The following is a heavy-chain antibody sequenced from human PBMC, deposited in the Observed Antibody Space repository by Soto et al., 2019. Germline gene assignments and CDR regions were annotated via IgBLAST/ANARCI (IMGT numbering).Heavy chain of an antibody. J-gene: IGHJ2*01. CDR2: IFTGGST. V-gene: IGHV3-53*04. Sequence: GKGLEWVSVIFTGGSTYYADSVKGRFTISRHSSMNTVYLQMDSLRAEDTAVFYYRAEDGIRGALSVSAFLRNRSSDL. CDR3: RAEDGIRGALSVSAFLRNRSSDL. D-gene: IGHD1-1*01.